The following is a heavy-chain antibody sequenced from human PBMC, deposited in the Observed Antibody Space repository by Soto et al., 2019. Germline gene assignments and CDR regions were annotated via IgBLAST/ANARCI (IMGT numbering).Heavy chain of an antibody. CDR3: ARQGSYYDSKSFGY. V-gene: IGHV5-51*01. CDR1: GYTFINYW. Sequence: GESLKISCRGSGYTFINYWIGWVRQMPGKGLEWMGIIHPGDSETKYSPSFQGQVTISADKSISTAYLQWSRLKASDTAMYFCARQGSYYDSKSFGYWGQGTLVTVSS. J-gene: IGHJ4*02. CDR2: IHPGDSET. D-gene: IGHD3-22*01.